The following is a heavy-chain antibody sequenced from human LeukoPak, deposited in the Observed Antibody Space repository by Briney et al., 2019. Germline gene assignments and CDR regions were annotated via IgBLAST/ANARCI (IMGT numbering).Heavy chain of an antibody. CDR1: GLTFSSYA. CDR3: AKGGISSVYHAFDI. Sequence: GGSLRLSCAASGLTFSSYAMSWVRQAPGKGLEWVSAISGGGSGTYYADSVKGRFTISRANSKNTLFLQMNSLRVEDTAVYYCAKGGISSVYHAFDIWGQGTMVTVSS. J-gene: IGHJ3*02. CDR2: ISGGGSGT. V-gene: IGHV3-23*01. D-gene: IGHD1-14*01.